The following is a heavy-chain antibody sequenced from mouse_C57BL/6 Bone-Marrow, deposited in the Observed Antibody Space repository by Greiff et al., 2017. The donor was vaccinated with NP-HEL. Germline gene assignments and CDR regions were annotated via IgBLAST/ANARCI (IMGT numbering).Heavy chain of an antibody. J-gene: IGHJ4*01. V-gene: IGHV5-9*01. CDR3: ARYDGYYPHYYAMDY. Sequence: DVKLVESGGGLVKPGGSLKLSCAASGFTFSSYTMSWVRQTPEKRLEWVATISGGGGNTYYPASVKGRFTISIDNAKNTLYLQMSSLRSEDTALYYCARYDGYYPHYYAMDYWGQGTSVTVSS. D-gene: IGHD2-3*01. CDR1: GFTFSSYT. CDR2: ISGGGGNT.